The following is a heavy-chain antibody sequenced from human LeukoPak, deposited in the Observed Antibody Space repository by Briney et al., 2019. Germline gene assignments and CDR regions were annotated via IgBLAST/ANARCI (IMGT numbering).Heavy chain of an antibody. CDR2: INPNSGGT. J-gene: IGHJ3*02. CDR1: GYTFTGYY. Sequence: ASVKVSCKASGYTFTGYYMHWVRQAPGQGLEWMGWINPNSGGTNYAQKFQGWVTMTRDTSISTAYMELSRLRSDDTAVYYCARLARCGWLRCSDRGAFDIWGQGTMVTVSS. D-gene: IGHD5-12*01. V-gene: IGHV1-2*04. CDR3: ARLARCGWLRCSDRGAFDI.